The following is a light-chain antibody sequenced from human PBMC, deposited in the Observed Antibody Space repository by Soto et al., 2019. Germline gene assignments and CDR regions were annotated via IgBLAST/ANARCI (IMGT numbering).Light chain of an antibody. J-gene: IGKJ1*01. CDR3: QQYNNWPRT. Sequence: VMTQSPATLSVSPGERATLSCWASQSANSNLAWYQQKLGQAPRVLIYGASTKAPGLPARFSGSGSETEFTLTISSLQSEDFAVYYCQQYNNWPRTFGQGTKVDIK. V-gene: IGKV3-15*01. CDR1: QSANSN. CDR2: GAS.